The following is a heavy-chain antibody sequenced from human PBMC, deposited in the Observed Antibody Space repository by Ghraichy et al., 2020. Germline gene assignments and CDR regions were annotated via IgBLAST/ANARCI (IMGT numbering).Heavy chain of an antibody. D-gene: IGHD3-3*01. CDR2: IYYSGST. J-gene: IGHJ5*02. CDR1: GGSISSSSYY. Sequence: SETLSLTCTVSGGSISSSSYYWGWIRQPPGKGLEWIGSIYYSGSTYYNPSLKSRVTISVDTSKNQFSLKLSSVTAADTAVYYCARRRYDFWSGYWFGVYWFDPWGQGTLVTVSS. CDR3: ARRRYDFWSGYWFGVYWFDP. V-gene: IGHV4-39*01.